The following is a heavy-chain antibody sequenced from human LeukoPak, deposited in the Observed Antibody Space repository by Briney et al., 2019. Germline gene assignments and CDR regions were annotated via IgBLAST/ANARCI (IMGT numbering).Heavy chain of an antibody. CDR3: ARRGIAARVPPDY. Sequence: GESLKISCKGSGYSFISYWIGWVRQTPGKGLEWMGIIYPGDSDTRYSPSFEGQVTISADKSINTAYLQWSSLKASDSAMYYCARRGIAARVPPDYWGQGNLVAVSS. V-gene: IGHV5-51*01. CDR1: GYSFISYW. CDR2: IYPGDSDT. J-gene: IGHJ4*02. D-gene: IGHD6-6*01.